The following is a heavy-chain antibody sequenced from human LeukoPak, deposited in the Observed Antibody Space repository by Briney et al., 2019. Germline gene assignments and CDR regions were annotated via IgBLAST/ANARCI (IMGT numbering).Heavy chain of an antibody. CDR1: GGSISSYY. Sequence: PSETLSLTCTVSGGSISSYYWSWIRQPPGKGLEWIGYIYYSGSTNYNPSLKSRVTISVDTSKNQFSLKLSSVTAADTAVYYCARDRGGYSSGADRGYYYYMDVWGKGTTVTISS. J-gene: IGHJ6*03. CDR2: IYYSGST. CDR3: ARDRGGYSSGADRGYYYYMDV. D-gene: IGHD6-19*01. V-gene: IGHV4-59*01.